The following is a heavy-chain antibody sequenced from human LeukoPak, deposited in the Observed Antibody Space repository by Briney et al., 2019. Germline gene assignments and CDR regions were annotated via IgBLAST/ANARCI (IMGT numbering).Heavy chain of an antibody. CDR3: TRDQS. Sequence: GGSLRLSCGGSGFSTSRSWMSWVRRTPGKGLEWVANINQDGSQKYYVDSVKGRFTITRDNAKNSLFLQMNSLRPEDTAMYYCTRDQSWGQGTLVTVSS. V-gene: IGHV3-7*03. CDR1: GFSTSRSW. J-gene: IGHJ4*02. CDR2: INQDGSQK.